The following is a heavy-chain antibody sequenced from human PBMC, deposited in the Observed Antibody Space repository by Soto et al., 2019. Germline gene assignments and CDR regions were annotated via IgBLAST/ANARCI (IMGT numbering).Heavy chain of an antibody. CDR2: MYSGGSI. CDR1: GLTVSSNH. J-gene: IGHJ4*02. CDR3: AGGKTVPGLFDY. D-gene: IGHD6-19*01. Sequence: EVQLVESGGGLVQPGGSLRLSCAASGLTVSSNHMSWVRQAPGKGLEWVSIMYSGGSIYYADSVKGGFTISRDNSKNTLYLQMSSLRAEDTAVYYCAGGKTVPGLFDYRGQETLVTVSS. V-gene: IGHV3-66*01.